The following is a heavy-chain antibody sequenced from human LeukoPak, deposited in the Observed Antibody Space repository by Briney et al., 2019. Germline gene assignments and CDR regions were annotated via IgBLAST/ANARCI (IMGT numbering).Heavy chain of an antibody. CDR2: IIPMSDTA. CDR1: GGTFNSYA. J-gene: IGHJ4*02. Sequence: GASVKVSCKASGGTFNSYAISWVRQAPGQGLEWMGGIIPMSDTANYPQKFRGRLTITADIPTSTVYMELSSLRSEDTAVYYCARAERVGATRFDYWGQGTLVTVSS. CDR3: ARAERVGATRFDY. V-gene: IGHV1-69*06. D-gene: IGHD1-26*01.